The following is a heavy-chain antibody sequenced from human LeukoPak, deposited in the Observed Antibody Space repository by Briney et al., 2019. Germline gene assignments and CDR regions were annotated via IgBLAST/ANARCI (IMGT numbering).Heavy chain of an antibody. V-gene: IGHV3-48*03. CDR3: ARDVGYYYGMDV. CDR2: ISSSGSTI. D-gene: IGHD1-26*01. J-gene: IGHJ6*04. Sequence: GGSLRLSCAASGFTFSSYEMNWVRQAPGKGLEWVSYISSSGSTIYYADSVKGRSTISRDNAKNSLYLQMNSLRAEDTAVYYCARDVGYYYGMDVWGKGTTVTVSS. CDR1: GFTFSSYE.